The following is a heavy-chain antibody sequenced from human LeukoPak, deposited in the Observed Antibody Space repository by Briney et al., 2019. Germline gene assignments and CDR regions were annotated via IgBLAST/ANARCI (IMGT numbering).Heavy chain of an antibody. V-gene: IGHV1-2*02. CDR1: GYTFTGYY. CDR3: GKEYYYGSSGIDY. Sequence: ASVKVSCKASGYTFTGYYMHWVRQAPGQGLEWMGWINPNSGGTNYAQKFQGRVTMTRDTSISTAYMELSRLRSDDTAVYYCGKEYYYGSSGIDYWGQGTLVTVSS. CDR2: INPNSGGT. D-gene: IGHD3-22*01. J-gene: IGHJ4*02.